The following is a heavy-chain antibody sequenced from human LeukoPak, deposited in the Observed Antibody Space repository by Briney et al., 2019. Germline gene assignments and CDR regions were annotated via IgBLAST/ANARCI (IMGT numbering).Heavy chain of an antibody. CDR3: ARQHYDILTGYVKFDP. CDR1: GYTFTGYY. Sequence: ASVKVSCKASGYTFTGYYMHWVRQAPGQGLEWMGWINPNSGGTNYAQKFQGRVTMTRDTSISTAYMELSRLRSDDTAVYYCARQHYDILTGYVKFDPWGQGTLVTVSS. CDR2: INPNSGGT. V-gene: IGHV1-2*02. J-gene: IGHJ5*02. D-gene: IGHD3-9*01.